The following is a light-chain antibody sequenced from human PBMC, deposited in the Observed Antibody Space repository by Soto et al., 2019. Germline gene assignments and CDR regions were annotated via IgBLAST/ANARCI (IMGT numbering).Light chain of an antibody. V-gene: IGLV2-23*02. CDR2: GAS. CDR1: SSDVGSYNL. CDR3: CSYAGGTTFVV. Sequence: QSALTQPASVSGSPGQSITISCTGTSSDVGSYNLVSWYQQHPGKAPKLMIYGASKRPSGVSNRFSGSKTGNTASLTISGLQAEDEADYYCCSYAGGTTFVVFGGGTKLTVL. J-gene: IGLJ2*01.